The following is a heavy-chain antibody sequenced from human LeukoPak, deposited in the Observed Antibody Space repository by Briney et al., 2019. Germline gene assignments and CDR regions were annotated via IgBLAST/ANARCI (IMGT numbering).Heavy chain of an antibody. V-gene: IGHV3-30*02. Sequence: GGSLRLSCAASRFTFSSYGMHWVRQAPGKGLEWVAFIRYDGSNKYYADSVKGRFTISRDNSKSTLYLQMNSLRAEDTAVYYCAKLVRDIVVVPAAIDFDYWGQGTLVTVSS. J-gene: IGHJ4*02. D-gene: IGHD2-2*02. CDR1: RFTFSSYG. CDR3: AKLVRDIVVVPAAIDFDY. CDR2: IRYDGSNK.